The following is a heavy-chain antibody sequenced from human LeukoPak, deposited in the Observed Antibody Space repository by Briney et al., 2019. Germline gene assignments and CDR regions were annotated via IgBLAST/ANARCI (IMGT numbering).Heavy chain of an antibody. J-gene: IGHJ4*02. Sequence: SETLSLTCTVSGGSISSYYWSWIRQPPGKGLEWIGYIYCSGSTNYNPSLKSRVTISVDTSKNQFSLELSSVTAADTAVYYCARSTPYISNWGQGTLVTVSS. CDR1: GGSISSYY. V-gene: IGHV4-59*01. CDR2: IYCSGST. CDR3: ARSTPYISN.